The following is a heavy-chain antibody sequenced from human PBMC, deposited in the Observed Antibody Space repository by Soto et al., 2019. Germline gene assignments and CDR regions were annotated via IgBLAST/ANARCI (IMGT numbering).Heavy chain of an antibody. D-gene: IGHD5-18*01. J-gene: IGHJ5*02. CDR3: ARQNSFRYNWFDP. CDR2: IYPGDSDT. CDR1: GYSFTSYW. Sequence: GESLKISCKGSGYSFTSYWIGWVRQMPGKGLVWMGIIYPGDSDTRYSPSFQGQVTISADKSISTAYLQWSSLKASDTAMYYCARQNSFRYNWFDPWGQGTLVTVAS. V-gene: IGHV5-51*01.